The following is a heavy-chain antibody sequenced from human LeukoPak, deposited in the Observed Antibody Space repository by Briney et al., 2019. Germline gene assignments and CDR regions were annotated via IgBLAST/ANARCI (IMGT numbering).Heavy chain of an antibody. V-gene: IGHV3-53*01. CDR1: GSTVSSNY. D-gene: IGHD3-10*01. CDR3: ARELLWFGELSEGYYMDV. CDR2: IYSGGST. Sequence: PGGSLRLSCAASGSTVSSNYMSWVRQAPGKGLEWVSVIYSGGSTYYADSVKGRFTISRDNSKNTLYLQMNSLRAEDTAVYYCARELLWFGELSEGYYMDVWGKGTTVTVSS. J-gene: IGHJ6*03.